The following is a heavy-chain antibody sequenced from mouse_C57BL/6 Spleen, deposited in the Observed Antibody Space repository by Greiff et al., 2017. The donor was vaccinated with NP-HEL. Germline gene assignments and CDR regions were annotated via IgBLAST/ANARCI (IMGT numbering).Heavy chain of an antibody. D-gene: IGHD2-2*01. J-gene: IGHJ3*01. Sequence: EVMLVESGGGLVKPGGSLKLSCAASGFTFSDYGMHWVRQAPEKGLEWVAYISRGSSTIYYADTVKGRFTISRDNATNTLFLQMTSLEDEDTAMYYCARGGMVTTGFAYWGQGTLVTVSA. V-gene: IGHV5-17*01. CDR1: GFTFSDYG. CDR3: ARGGMVTTGFAY. CDR2: ISRGSSTI.